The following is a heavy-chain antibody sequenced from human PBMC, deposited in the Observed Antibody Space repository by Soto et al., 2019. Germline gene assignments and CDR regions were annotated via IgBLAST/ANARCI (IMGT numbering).Heavy chain of an antibody. V-gene: IGHV1-18*01. Sequence: ASVKVSCKASGYTFTSYGITWVRRAPGQGLEWMGWISAYNGNTNYAQKLQGRVTMTTDTSTSTAYMELRSLRSDDTAVYYCASWYYGSGSYYDSDYWGQGTLVTVSS. CDR3: ASWYYGSGSYYDSDY. D-gene: IGHD3-10*01. CDR1: GYTFTSYG. J-gene: IGHJ4*02. CDR2: ISAYNGNT.